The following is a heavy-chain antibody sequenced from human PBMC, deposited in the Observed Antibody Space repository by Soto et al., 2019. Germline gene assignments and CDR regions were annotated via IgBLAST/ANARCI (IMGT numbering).Heavy chain of an antibody. CDR2: INPNSGGT. V-gene: IGHV1-2*04. Sequence: ASVKVSCKASGYTFTGYYMHWVRQAPGQGLEWMGWINPNSGGTNYAQKFQGWVTMTRDTSISTAYMELSRLRSDDTAVYYCAIDRGIAVYRSLDYYYGMDVWGQGTTVTVS. J-gene: IGHJ6*02. CDR1: GYTFTGYY. D-gene: IGHD6-19*01. CDR3: AIDRGIAVYRSLDYYYGMDV.